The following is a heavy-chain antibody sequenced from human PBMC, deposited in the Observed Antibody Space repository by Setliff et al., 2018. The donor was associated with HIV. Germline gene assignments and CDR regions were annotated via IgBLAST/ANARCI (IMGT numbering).Heavy chain of an antibody. CDR2: IVVDSGLT. J-gene: IGHJ4*02. D-gene: IGHD3-10*01. V-gene: IGHV1-58*02. Sequence: SVKVSCKTSGFTSPNSAIQWVRQARGQRLEWIGWIVVDSGLTNYAQKFQERVTITRDMSANTAFMELRSLRSDDTAVYYCAADRDVWFGELVTWAQGTLVTVYS. CDR1: GFTSPNSA. CDR3: AADRDVWFGELVT.